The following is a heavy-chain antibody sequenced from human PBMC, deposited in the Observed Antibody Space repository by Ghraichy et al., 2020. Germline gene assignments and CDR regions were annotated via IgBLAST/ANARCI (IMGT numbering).Heavy chain of an antibody. CDR3: ALVVVAATWRD. D-gene: IGHD2-15*01. CDR1: GFTFSSYA. CDR2: ISGSGGST. Sequence: GGSLRLSCAASGFTFSSYAMSWVRQAPGKGLEWVSAISGSGGSTYYADSVKGRFTISRDNSKNTLYLQMNSLRAEDTAVYYCALVVVAATWRDWGQGTLVTVSP. J-gene: IGHJ4*02. V-gene: IGHV3-23*01.